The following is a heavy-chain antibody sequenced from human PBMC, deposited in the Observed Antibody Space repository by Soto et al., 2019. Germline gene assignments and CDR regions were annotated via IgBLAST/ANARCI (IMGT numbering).Heavy chain of an antibody. J-gene: IGHJ4*02. CDR3: ARVGETDHGYFDS. CDR2: ISSRSTYI. Sequence: GGSLRLSCAASGFTFSSYTMNWVRQAPGRGLEWVSAISSRSTYIYYADSVKGRFTVSRDNAKNSLYLQLNSLRVEDTAVYYCARVGETDHGYFDSWGQGALVTVSS. V-gene: IGHV3-21*01. CDR1: GFTFSSYT.